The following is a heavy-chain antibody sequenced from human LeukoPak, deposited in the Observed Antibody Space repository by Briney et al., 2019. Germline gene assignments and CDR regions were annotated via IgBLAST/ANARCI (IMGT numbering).Heavy chain of an antibody. CDR3: ARDWNYYDSRGYYAREEAFDI. Sequence: GGSLRLSCAASGFTVSSNYMSWVRQAPGKGLEWVSVIYSGGSTYYADSVKGRFSISRDNSKNTLYLQMNSLRVEDTAVYYCARDWNYYDSRGYYAREEAFDIWGQGTMVTVSS. D-gene: IGHD3-22*01. V-gene: IGHV3-53*01. CDR1: GFTVSSNY. CDR2: IYSGGST. J-gene: IGHJ3*02.